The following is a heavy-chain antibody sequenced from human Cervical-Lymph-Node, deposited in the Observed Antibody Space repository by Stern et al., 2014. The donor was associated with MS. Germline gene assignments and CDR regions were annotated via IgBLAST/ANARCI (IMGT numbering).Heavy chain of an antibody. D-gene: IGHD1-26*01. Sequence: QVQLQESGPGLVKPSETLSLTCTVSGGSISTYHWSWIRQPPGTGLEWIGYIYYSGFTNYNPSLKSRVTMSIDRSKNQVSLNLVSVTAADTAVYYCARGPSATEWEYYFDNWGQGTLVTVSS. CDR3: ARGPSATEWEYYFDN. J-gene: IGHJ4*02. CDR1: GGSISTYH. V-gene: IGHV4-59*01. CDR2: IYYSGFT.